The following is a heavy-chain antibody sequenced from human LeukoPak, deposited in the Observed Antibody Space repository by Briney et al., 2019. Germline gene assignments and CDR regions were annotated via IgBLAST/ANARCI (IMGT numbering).Heavy chain of an antibody. CDR3: TRPSYYYGSGSPWGYLDY. CDR1: GFTFSSYG. CDR2: IQYDGNDK. Sequence: GGSLRLSCAASGFTFSSYGMYWVRQAPGKGLEWVAFIQYDGNDKYYADSVKGRFTISRDNSKNTLYLQMNGLRAEDTAVYYCTRPSYYYGSGSPWGYLDYWGQGTLVTVSS. D-gene: IGHD3-10*01. V-gene: IGHV3-30*02. J-gene: IGHJ4*02.